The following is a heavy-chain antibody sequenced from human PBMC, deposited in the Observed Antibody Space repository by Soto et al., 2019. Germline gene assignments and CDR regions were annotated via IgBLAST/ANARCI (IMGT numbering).Heavy chain of an antibody. J-gene: IGHJ3*02. CDR1: GGTFSSYA. CDR3: ARERVDTAQEDAFDI. D-gene: IGHD5-18*01. Sequence: QVQLVQSGAEVKKPGSSVKVSCKASGGTFSSYAISWVRQAPGQGLEWRGGIIPIFGTANYAQKFQGRVTITADESTSTAYMELGSLRSEDTAVYYCARERVDTAQEDAFDIWGQGTMVTVSS. CDR2: IIPIFGTA. V-gene: IGHV1-69*12.